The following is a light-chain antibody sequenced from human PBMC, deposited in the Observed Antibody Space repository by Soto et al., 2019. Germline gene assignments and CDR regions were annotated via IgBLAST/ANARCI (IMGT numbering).Light chain of an antibody. V-gene: IGKV3-20*01. CDR3: QQYGRARLT. Sequence: IVLTQSPGTLSLSPGERATLSCRASQSVTSYLAWYQQKPGQAPRLLIYGASFRATDVPDRFTGGGSGTDFTRTISRLEPEDYAVYYCQQYGRARLTFGGGTKVEIK. CDR2: GAS. J-gene: IGKJ4*01. CDR1: QSVTSY.